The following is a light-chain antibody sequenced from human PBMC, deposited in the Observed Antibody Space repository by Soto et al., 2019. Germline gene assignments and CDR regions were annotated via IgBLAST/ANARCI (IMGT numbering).Light chain of an antibody. CDR1: QLVSSNF. CDR3: QQYGSSPWT. J-gene: IGKJ1*01. CDR2: AAS. Sequence: EIVLTQSPSTLSLSAGERSTLSCGANQLVSSNFLAWYQQKPGQAPRLLIYAASNRATATPGRFSGSGSGTDFTLTISRLEPEDEAFYYCQQYGSSPWTFGQGTKVDI. V-gene: IGKV3-20*01.